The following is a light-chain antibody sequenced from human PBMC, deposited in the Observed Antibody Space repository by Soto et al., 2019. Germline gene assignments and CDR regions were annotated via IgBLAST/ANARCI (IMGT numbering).Light chain of an antibody. Sequence: QSVLTQPPSASGSPGQSVTISCTGTSSDIGGYNYVSWYQHHPGKDPKVMIYEVSKRPSGVPDRFSGSKSGNTASLTVSGLQPEDEADYYCSSYAGSNNLGVFGGGTKLTVL. CDR2: EVS. CDR1: SSDIGGYNY. J-gene: IGLJ3*02. CDR3: SSYAGSNNLGV. V-gene: IGLV2-8*01.